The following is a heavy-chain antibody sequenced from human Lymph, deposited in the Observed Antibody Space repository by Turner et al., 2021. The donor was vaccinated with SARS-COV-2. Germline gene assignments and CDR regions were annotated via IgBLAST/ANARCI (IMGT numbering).Heavy chain of an antibody. V-gene: IGHV4-59*08. J-gene: IGHJ6*02. CDR3: ARQNWRATKMGGMDV. CDR1: GGSISSYY. D-gene: IGHD1-26*01. CDR2: IYYSGST. Sequence: QVQLQESGPGLVKPSETLSLTCTVSGGSISSYYWSWIRQPPGKGLGWIGYIYYSGSTNYNPSLKRRVNITVDKSKNQFSLRLSSGNAAETAVDYCARQNWRATKMGGMDVWGQGTTVTVSS.